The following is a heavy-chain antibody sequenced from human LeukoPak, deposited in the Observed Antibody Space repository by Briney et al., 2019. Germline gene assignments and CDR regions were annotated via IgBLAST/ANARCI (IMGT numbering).Heavy chain of an antibody. J-gene: IGHJ4*02. D-gene: IGHD5-24*01. V-gene: IGHV4-38-2*02. CDR2: SGST. CDR3: ARHAPHYKMATIPNFDY. CDR1: GYSISSGYY. Sequence: SETLSLTCTVSGYSISSGYYWGWIRQPPGKGLEWIGSGSTYYNPSLKSRVTISVDTSKNQFSLKLSSVTAADTAVYYCARHAPHYKMATIPNFDYWGQGTLVTVSS.